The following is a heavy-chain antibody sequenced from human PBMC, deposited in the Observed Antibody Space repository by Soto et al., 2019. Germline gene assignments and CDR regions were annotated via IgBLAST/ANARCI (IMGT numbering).Heavy chain of an antibody. J-gene: IGHJ6*02. Sequence: PSETLSLTCAVYGGSFSGYYWSGIRQPPGKGLEWIGEINHSGSTNYNPSLKSRVTISVDTSKNQFSLKLSSVTAADTAVYYCARGDPLLWFGEKVYYGLDVWGQGTTVTVSS. CDR3: ARGDPLLWFGEKVYYGLDV. CDR1: GGSFSGYY. D-gene: IGHD3-10*01. CDR2: INHSGST. V-gene: IGHV4-34*01.